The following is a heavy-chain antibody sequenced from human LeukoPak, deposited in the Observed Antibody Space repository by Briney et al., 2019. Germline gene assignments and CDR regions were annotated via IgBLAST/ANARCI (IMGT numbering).Heavy chain of an antibody. J-gene: IGHJ5*02. V-gene: IGHV4-38-2*01. D-gene: IGHD4-11*01. Sequence: PSETLSLTCAVSGYSISSGYFWGWIRPPPGKGLEWIGNLYHSGSTHYNPSLRSRVTISVDASKNQFSLNPSSVTAADTAVYYCARHDFYSNYPHNWFDPWGQGTLVTISS. CDR3: ARHDFYSNYPHNWFDP. CDR1: GYSISSGYF. CDR2: LYHSGST.